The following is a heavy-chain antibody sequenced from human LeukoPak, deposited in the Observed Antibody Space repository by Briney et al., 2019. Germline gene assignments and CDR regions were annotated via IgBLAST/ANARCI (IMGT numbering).Heavy chain of an antibody. CDR2: INPNSGGT. J-gene: IGHJ4*02. V-gene: IGHV1-2*02. CDR1: GYTFTGYY. CDR3: ARSPPPAYDFWSGYYTGVVFDY. D-gene: IGHD3-3*01. Sequence: ASVKVSCKASGYTFTGYYMHWVRQAPGQGLEWMGWINPNSGGTNYAQKLQGRVTMTRDTSISTAYMELSRLRSDDTAVYYCARSPPPAYDFWSGYYTGVVFDYWGQGTLVTVSS.